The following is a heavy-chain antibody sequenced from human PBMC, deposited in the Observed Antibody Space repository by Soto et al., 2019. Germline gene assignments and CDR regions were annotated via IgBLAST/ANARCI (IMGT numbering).Heavy chain of an antibody. Sequence: SETLSLTCTVSGGSISSGGYYWSWIRQHPGKGLEWIGYIYYSGSTYYNPSLKSRVTISVDTSKNQFSLKLSPVTAADTAVYYCASYYDFWSGYHFGYPGNWFDPWGQGTLVTVSS. V-gene: IGHV4-31*03. J-gene: IGHJ5*02. CDR3: ASYYDFWSGYHFGYPGNWFDP. CDR2: IYYSGST. CDR1: GGSISSGGYY. D-gene: IGHD3-3*01.